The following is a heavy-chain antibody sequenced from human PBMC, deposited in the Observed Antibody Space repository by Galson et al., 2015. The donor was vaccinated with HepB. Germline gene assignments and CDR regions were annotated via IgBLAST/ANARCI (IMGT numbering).Heavy chain of an antibody. J-gene: IGHJ3*02. CDR1: GFTLSSYW. Sequence: SLRLSCAASGFTLSSYWMSWVRQAPGKGLEWVANINQGGGEKNYVDSVRGRFTISRGNARNSLYLQMNSLRAEDTAVYYCAADPELGIATSHICGQGTVVTVSS. CDR3: AADPELGIATSHI. CDR2: INQGGGEK. D-gene: IGHD1-14*01. V-gene: IGHV3-7*01.